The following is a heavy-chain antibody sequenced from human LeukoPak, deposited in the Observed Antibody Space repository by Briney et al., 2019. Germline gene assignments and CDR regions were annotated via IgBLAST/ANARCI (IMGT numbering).Heavy chain of an antibody. CDR3: ARDHCSSTSCGWFDP. D-gene: IGHD2-2*01. CDR1: AYTFTDYD. J-gene: IGHJ5*02. Sequence: ASVKVSCKASAYTFTDYDMHWVRQAPGQGLEWMGWINPNSGGANFAQLFQGRVTMTTDTSFSTAYMELSRLKSDDTAVYYCARDHCSSTSCGWFDPWGQGTLVTVSS. V-gene: IGHV1-2*02. CDR2: INPNSGGA.